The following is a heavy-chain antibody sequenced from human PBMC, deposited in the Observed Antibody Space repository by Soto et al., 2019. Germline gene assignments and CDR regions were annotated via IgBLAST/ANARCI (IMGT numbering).Heavy chain of an antibody. Sequence: SPTLSLTCALSGDSVSSNTASWNWIRQSPSRGLEWLGRTYFRSTWYNDYAVSVKSRIIINPDTSNNQFSLQLNSVTPEDTAVYFCAKGDNLGPKTGYAFDPWGQGIMVTVSS. CDR2: TYFRSTWYN. CDR3: AKGDNLGPKTGYAFDP. D-gene: IGHD5-12*01. CDR1: GDSVSSNTAS. V-gene: IGHV6-1*01. J-gene: IGHJ5*02.